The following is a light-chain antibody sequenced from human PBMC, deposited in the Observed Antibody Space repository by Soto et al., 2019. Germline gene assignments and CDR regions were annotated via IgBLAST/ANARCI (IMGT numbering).Light chain of an antibody. CDR2: GAS. Sequence: EFVLTQSPGTLSLSLGERATLSCRASQSVSSSYLAWYQQKPGQAPRLLMYGASSRATGIPDRFSGSGSGTDFTLTISRLEPEDFAVYYCQHYGSSPPINFGHGTRLEIK. V-gene: IGKV3-20*01. CDR3: QHYGSSPPIN. CDR1: QSVSSSY. J-gene: IGKJ5*01.